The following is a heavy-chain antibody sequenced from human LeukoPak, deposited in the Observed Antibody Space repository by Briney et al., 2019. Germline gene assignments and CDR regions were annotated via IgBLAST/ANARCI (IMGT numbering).Heavy chain of an antibody. J-gene: IGHJ4*02. CDR1: GYTFTSYG. D-gene: IGHD3-9*01. CDR3: ARDHYDILTGYYPDY. CDR2: ISAYNGNT. Sequence: ASVKVSCKASGYTFTSYGISWVRQAPGQGLEWMGWISAYNGNTNYAQKLQGRVTMTTDTSTSTAYMELRSLRSDDTAVYYRARDHYDILTGYYPDYWGQGTLVTVSS. V-gene: IGHV1-18*04.